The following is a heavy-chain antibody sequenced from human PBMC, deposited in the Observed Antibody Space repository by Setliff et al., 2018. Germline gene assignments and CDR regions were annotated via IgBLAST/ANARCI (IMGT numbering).Heavy chain of an antibody. CDR3: ARDQGSYGYRAFDF. J-gene: IGHJ4*02. V-gene: IGHV3-20*04. D-gene: IGHD5-18*01. CDR2: INWNGGST. CDR1: GFTFEDYA. Sequence: GGSLRLSCAASGFTFEDYAMSWVRQVPGKGLEWVSGINWNGGSTGYTDSVKGRFTFSRDNAKNSLYLQMNSLRAEDTAVYYCARDQGSYGYRAFDFWGQGTLVTVSS.